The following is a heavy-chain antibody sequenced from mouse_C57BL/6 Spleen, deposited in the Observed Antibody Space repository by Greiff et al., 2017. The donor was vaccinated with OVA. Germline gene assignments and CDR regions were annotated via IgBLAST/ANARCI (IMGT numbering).Heavy chain of an antibody. CDR1: GFNIKDDY. V-gene: IGHV14-4*01. Sequence: EVQRVESGAELVRPGASVKLSCTASGFNIKDDYMHWVKQRPEQGLEWIGWIDPENGDTEYASKFQGKATITADTSSNTAYLQLSSLTSEDTAVYYCTTRAYAMDYWGQGTSVTVSS. CDR2: IDPENGDT. D-gene: IGHD3-3*01. J-gene: IGHJ4*01. CDR3: TTRAYAMDY.